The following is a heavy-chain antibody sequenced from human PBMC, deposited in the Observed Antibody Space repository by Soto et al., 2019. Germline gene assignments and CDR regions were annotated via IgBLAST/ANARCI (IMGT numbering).Heavy chain of an antibody. D-gene: IGHD2-15*01. Sequence: SETLSLTGSVSGVSISSYFWSWIRQPPGRGLEWIGYTYHRGSTNYSPSLKSRVAISLDTSENQFSLKVSAVTAADTAVYYCARIGGYHGPLDYWGQGTPVTVSS. CDR3: ARIGGYHGPLDY. CDR2: TYHRGST. J-gene: IGHJ4*02. CDR1: GVSISSYF. V-gene: IGHV4-59*01.